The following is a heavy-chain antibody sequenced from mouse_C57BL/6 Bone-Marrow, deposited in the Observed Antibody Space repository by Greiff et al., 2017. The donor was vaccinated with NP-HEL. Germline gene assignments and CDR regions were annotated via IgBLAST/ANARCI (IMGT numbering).Heavy chain of an antibody. CDR2: ISYDGSN. J-gene: IGHJ1*03. CDR1: GYSITSGYY. D-gene: IGHD1-1*01. CDR3: ARDQPYYYGSSWYFDV. V-gene: IGHV3-6*01. Sequence: EVKLLESGPGLVKPSQSLSLTCSVTGYSITSGYYWNWIRQLPGNKLEWMGYISYDGSNNYNPSLKNRIPITRDTSKTQFFLKFNSVTTEDTATYYCARDQPYYYGSSWYFDVWGTGTTVTASS.